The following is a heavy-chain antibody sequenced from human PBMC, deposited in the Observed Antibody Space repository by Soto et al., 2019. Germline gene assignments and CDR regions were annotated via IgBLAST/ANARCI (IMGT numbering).Heavy chain of an antibody. J-gene: IGHJ6*02. V-gene: IGHV3-21*03. CDR3: ARDGIASGGSSHSYYYYGMDV. D-gene: IGHD6-6*01. CDR1: GFTFSSYS. CDR2: ISSSSSYI. Sequence: GGSLRLSCAASGFTFSSYSMNWVRQAPGKGLERVSSISSSSSYIYYADSVKGRFTIPRDNAKNSLYLQMNSLRAEDTAVYYCARDGIASGGSSHSYYYYGMDVWGQGTTVTVSS.